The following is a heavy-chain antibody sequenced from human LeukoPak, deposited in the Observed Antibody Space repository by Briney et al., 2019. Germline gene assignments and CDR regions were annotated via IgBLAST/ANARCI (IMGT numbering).Heavy chain of an antibody. CDR2: MNPDSGNT. J-gene: IGHJ4*02. Sequence: ASVKVSCKASGYAFNIYDINWERQATGHGLEWMGWMNPDSGNTGFAQKFQGRVTMTRNTSITTAYMELSSLRFEDTAVYYCAVHLPGDYLDRWGQGTLVTVSS. V-gene: IGHV1-8*02. CDR1: GYAFNIYD. CDR3: AVHLPGDYLDR.